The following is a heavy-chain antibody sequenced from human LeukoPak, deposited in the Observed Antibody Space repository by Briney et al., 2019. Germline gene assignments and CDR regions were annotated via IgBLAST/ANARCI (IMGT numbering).Heavy chain of an antibody. J-gene: IGHJ4*02. CDR2: INSDGSST. D-gene: IGHD6-19*01. CDR3: ARDPGQQWFDFFDY. CDR1: GFTPSSYL. Sequence: RWSLKPTCPASGFTPSSYLMHWVRQVQGKGLVWVSRINSDGSSTSYADSVKGRFTISRDNAKNTLYLQMSSLRAEDTAVYYCARDPGQQWFDFFDYWGQGTLVTVSS. V-gene: IGHV3-74*01.